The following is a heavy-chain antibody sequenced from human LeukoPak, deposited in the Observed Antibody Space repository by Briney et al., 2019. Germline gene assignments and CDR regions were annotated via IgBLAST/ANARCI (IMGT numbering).Heavy chain of an antibody. D-gene: IGHD5-18*01. CDR1: GFTFSNNA. J-gene: IGHJ4*02. CDR3: AKGAGLWTKEGPDS. CDR2: ITRTGEDT. Sequence: PGGSLRLSCAASGFTFSNNAMSWVRQAPGEGLEWVSAITRTGEDTYYADSVRGRFTISRDNSKNTLYLQMNSLRAEDTAVYYCAKGAGLWTKEGPDSWGQGTLVTVSS. V-gene: IGHV3-23*01.